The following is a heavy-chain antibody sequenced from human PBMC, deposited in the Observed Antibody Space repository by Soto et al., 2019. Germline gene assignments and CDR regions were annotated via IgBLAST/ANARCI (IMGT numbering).Heavy chain of an antibody. CDR2: IKSKTDGGTT. CDR1: GFTFSNAW. Sequence: GGSLRLSCAASGFTFSNAWMNWVRQAPGKGLEWVGRIKSKTDGGTTDYAAPVKGRFTISRDDSKNTLYLQMNSLKTEDTAVYYCTTDILLIQLWFRNDYWGQGTLVTVSS. J-gene: IGHJ4*02. D-gene: IGHD5-18*01. CDR3: TTDILLIQLWFRNDY. V-gene: IGHV3-15*07.